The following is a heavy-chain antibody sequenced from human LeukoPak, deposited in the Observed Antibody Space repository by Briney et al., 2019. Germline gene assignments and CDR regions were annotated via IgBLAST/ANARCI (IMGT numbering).Heavy chain of an antibody. V-gene: IGHV4-59*01. CDR2: IYYSGST. CDR3: ATVLSHGYSDS. J-gene: IGHJ4*02. D-gene: IGHD5-18*01. CDR1: GASISSYY. Sequence: PSETLSLTCIVSGASISSYYWSWIRQPPGKGLEWIGYIYYSGSTNYNPSLKSRVTISVDTSKNQFSLRLNSVTAADTAVYYCATVLSHGYSDSWGQGTLVTVSS.